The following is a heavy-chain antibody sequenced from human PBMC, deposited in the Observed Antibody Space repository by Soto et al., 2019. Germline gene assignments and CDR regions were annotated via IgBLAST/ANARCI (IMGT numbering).Heavy chain of an antibody. CDR3: ARESRYCSGGSCYFLPGIDY. CDR1: GYTFTSYA. V-gene: IGHV1-3*01. CDR2: INAGIGNT. Sequence: ASVKVSCKASGYTFTSYAMHWVRQAPGQRIEWMGGINAGIGNTKYAQKFQGRVTMTANESTSTAYMELSSLRSEDTAVYYCARESRYCSGGSCYFLPGIDYWGQGTLVTVS. J-gene: IGHJ4*02. D-gene: IGHD2-15*01.